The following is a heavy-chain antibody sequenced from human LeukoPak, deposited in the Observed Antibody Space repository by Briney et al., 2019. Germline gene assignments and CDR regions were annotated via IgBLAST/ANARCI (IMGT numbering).Heavy chain of an antibody. D-gene: IGHD2-8*02. Sequence: PGGSLRLSCAASGFMFSSNWMYWVRQAPGKGLEWLTNIKYDGSEQYYVDSVKGRFTVSRDNARNLMFLQMNSLRDEDTALYYCVRDVTTGVAFWGQGVQVTVSS. V-gene: IGHV3-7*03. CDR1: GFMFSSNW. J-gene: IGHJ4*02. CDR2: IKYDGSEQ. CDR3: VRDVTTGVAF.